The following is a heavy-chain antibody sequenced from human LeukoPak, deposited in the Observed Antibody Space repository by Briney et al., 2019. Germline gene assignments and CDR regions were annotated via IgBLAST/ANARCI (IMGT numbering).Heavy chain of an antibody. CDR1: GFTFSSYG. CDR2: IWYDGSNK. J-gene: IGHJ6*02. Sequence: GGSLRLSCAASGFTFSSYGMHWVRQAPGKGLEWVAVIWYDGSNKHYADSVKGRFTISRDNSKNTLYLQMNSLRAEDTAVYYCARDPLLYGDYYYGMDVWGQGTTVTVSS. V-gene: IGHV3-33*01. D-gene: IGHD4-17*01. CDR3: ARDPLLYGDYYYGMDV.